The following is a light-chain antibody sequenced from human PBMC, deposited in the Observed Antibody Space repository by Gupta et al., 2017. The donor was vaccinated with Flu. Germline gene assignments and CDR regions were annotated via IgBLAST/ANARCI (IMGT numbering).Light chain of an antibody. CDR2: DAS. V-gene: IGKV1-33*01. J-gene: IGKJ5*01. CDR1: QDISNY. Sequence: DIQMIQSPSSLSASVGDRVTITCQASQDISNYLNWYQQKPGKAPKLLIYDASNLETGVPSRFSGSGSGTDFTFTISSLQPEDIATYYCQQYDNLPRITFGQGTRLEIK. CDR3: QQYDNLPRIT.